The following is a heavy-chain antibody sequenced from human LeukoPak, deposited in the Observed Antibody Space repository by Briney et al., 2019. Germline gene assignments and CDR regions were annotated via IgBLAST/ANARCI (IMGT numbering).Heavy chain of an antibody. V-gene: IGHV4-34*01. CDR2: INHSGST. D-gene: IGHD3-10*01. J-gene: IGHJ5*02. Sequence: PSETLSLTRAVYGGSFSGYYWSWIRQPPGKGLEWIGEINHSGSTNYNPSLKSRVTISVDTSKNQFSLKLSSVTAADTAVYYCARGRSLITMVRHFDPWGQGTLVTVSS. CDR3: ARGRSLITMVRHFDP. CDR1: GGSFSGYY.